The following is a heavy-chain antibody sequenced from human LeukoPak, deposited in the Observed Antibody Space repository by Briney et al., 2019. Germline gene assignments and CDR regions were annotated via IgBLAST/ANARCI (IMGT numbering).Heavy chain of an antibody. Sequence: GGSLRLSCAASGFTFSSYWMHWVRQAPGKGLVWVSRINSDGSSTSYADSVRGRFTISRDNSKNTLYLQMNRLRAEDTAVYYCAKDAVGATAYYFDCWGQGTLVSVSS. J-gene: IGHJ4*02. CDR2: INSDGSST. CDR1: GFTFSSYW. D-gene: IGHD1-26*01. V-gene: IGHV3-74*01. CDR3: AKDAVGATAYYFDC.